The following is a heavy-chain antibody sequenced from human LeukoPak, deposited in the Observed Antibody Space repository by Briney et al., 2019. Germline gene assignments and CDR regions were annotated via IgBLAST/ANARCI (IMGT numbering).Heavy chain of an antibody. CDR1: GDSISRSTYY. D-gene: IGHD1/OR15-1a*01. Sequence: SETLSLTCTVSGDSISRSTYYWAWIRQPPGKGLEWIGSVYYGRSPYFNPSLESRATISVDTSKNHFSLKMSSVTAADTAVYYCARRSGTGTFSYWGQGTLVTVSS. J-gene: IGHJ4*02. V-gene: IGHV4-39*02. CDR2: VYYGRSP. CDR3: ARRSGTGTFSY.